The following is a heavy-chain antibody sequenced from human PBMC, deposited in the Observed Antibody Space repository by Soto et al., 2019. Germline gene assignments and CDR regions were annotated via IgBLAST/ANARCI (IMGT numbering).Heavy chain of an antibody. J-gene: IGHJ4*02. CDR3: ARDDGWLVLDY. CDR2: ITIRSSCI. D-gene: IGHD6-19*01. V-gene: IGHV3-21*06. Sequence: EVQLVESGGGLVKPGGSLRLSCAASGFAFSSYSMNWVRQAPGKGLEWVAFITIRSSCIYYADSVRGRFTISRDNAKNSLYLQMDGLRAEDTAVYYCARDDGWLVLDYWGQGTLVTVSS. CDR1: GFAFSSYS.